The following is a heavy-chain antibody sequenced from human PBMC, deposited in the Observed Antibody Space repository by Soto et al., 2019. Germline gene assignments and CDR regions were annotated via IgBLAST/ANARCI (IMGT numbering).Heavy chain of an antibody. CDR2: INHSGST. D-gene: IGHD3-10*01. Sequence: SETLSITCAVYGGSFSGYYWSWIRQPPGKGLEWIGEINHSGSTNYNPSLKSRVTISVDTSKNQFSLKLSSVTAADTAVYYCARGHFPSMVRGGGPPYIWGQGTMVTVSS. J-gene: IGHJ3*02. V-gene: IGHV4-34*01. CDR3: ARGHFPSMVRGGGPPYI. CDR1: GGSFSGYY.